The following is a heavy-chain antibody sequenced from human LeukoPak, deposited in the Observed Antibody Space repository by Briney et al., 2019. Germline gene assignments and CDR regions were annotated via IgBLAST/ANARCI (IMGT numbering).Heavy chain of an antibody. Sequence: SETLSLTCTVSGGFISSYYWSWIRQPPGKGLEWIGYIYYSGSTNYNPSLKSRVTISVDTSKNQFSLKLSSVTAADTAVYYCARLYDFWSGKKTYYYYYGMDVWGQGTLVTVSS. CDR1: GGFISSYY. CDR3: ARLYDFWSGKKTYYYYYGMDV. D-gene: IGHD3-3*01. V-gene: IGHV4-59*08. J-gene: IGHJ6*02. CDR2: IYYSGST.